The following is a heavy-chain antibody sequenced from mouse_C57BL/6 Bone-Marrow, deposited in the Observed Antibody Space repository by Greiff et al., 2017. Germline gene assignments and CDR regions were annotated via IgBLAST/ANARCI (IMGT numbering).Heavy chain of an antibody. CDR3: ARRPLYGNPYAMDY. D-gene: IGHD2-1*01. V-gene: IGHV1-7*01. J-gene: IGHJ4*01. CDR2: INPSSGYT. CDR1: GYTFTSYW. Sequence: QVQLQQSGAELAKPGASVKLSCKASGYTFTSYWMHWVKQRPGQGLEWIGDINPSSGYTKYNQKFKDKATLTADKSSSTTYMQLSSLTYDDSAVYNCARRPLYGNPYAMDYWGQGTSVTVSS.